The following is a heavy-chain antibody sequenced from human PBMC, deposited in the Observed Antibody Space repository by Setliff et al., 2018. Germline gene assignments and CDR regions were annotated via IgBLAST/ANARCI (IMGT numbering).Heavy chain of an antibody. Sequence: SETLSLTCAVSGYSISNIYYWGWIRQPPGKGLEWIATIHHSGSTNYNPSLKSRATISVDTSKNQFSLKASSVTAADTAVYYCGRVGNWNFFDFWGQGTLVTVSS. CDR3: GRVGNWNFFDF. D-gene: IGHD1-1*01. J-gene: IGHJ4*02. V-gene: IGHV4-38-2*01. CDR2: IHHSGST. CDR1: GYSISNIYY.